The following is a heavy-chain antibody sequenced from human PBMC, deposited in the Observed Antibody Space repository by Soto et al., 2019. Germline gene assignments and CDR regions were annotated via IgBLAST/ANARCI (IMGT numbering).Heavy chain of an antibody. D-gene: IGHD3-10*01. CDR1: GGSVSSGSYY. CDR2: IYYSGST. J-gene: IGHJ6*02. CDR3: ARGGALWFAALLRSPPRDYYYGMDV. V-gene: IGHV4-61*01. Sequence: SETLSLTCTVSGGSVSSGSYYWSWIRQPPGKGLEWIGYIYYSGSTNYNPSLKSRVTISVDTAKNQFSLKLSSVTAADTAVYNCARGGALWFAALLRSPPRDYYYGMDVSGQGSTVTVSS.